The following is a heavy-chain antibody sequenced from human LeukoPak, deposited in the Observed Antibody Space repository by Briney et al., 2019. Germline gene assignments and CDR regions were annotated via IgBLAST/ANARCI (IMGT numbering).Heavy chain of an antibody. J-gene: IGHJ5*02. D-gene: IGHD1-7*01. V-gene: IGHV1-69*13. Sequence: SVKVSCKASGGTFSSYAISWVRQAPGQGLEWMGGFIPIFGTANYAQTFQGRVTITADESTSTAYMELSSLRSEDTTVYYCARDAAPTYNWNFVFRWFDPWGQGTLVTVSS. CDR1: GGTFSSYA. CDR3: ARDAAPTYNWNFVFRWFDP. CDR2: FIPIFGTA.